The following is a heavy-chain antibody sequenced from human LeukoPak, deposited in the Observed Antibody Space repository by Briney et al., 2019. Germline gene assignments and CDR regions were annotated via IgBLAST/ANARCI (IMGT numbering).Heavy chain of an antibody. CDR1: GYTFASYD. CDR3: ARDYGGNSGWFDP. CDR2: MNPNSGNT. V-gene: IGHV1-8*03. J-gene: IGHJ5*02. D-gene: IGHD4-23*01. Sequence: ASVRVSCKASGYTFASYDINWVRQATGQGLEWMGWMNPNSGNTGYAQKFQGRVTITRSTSISTAYMELSSLRSEDTAVYYCARDYGGNSGWFDPWGQGTLVTVSS.